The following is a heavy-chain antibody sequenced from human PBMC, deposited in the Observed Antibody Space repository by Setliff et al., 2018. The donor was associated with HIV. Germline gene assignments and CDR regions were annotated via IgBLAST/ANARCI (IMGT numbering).Heavy chain of an antibody. CDR3: ARQAGTYWGFVYYMDV. CDR2: AHSSGNT. Sequence: SETLSLTCTVSGDSISGRFHWGWIRQPPGKGLEWIAIAHSSGNTYYNPSLESRVTIAVDMSKSQVSLNLTSVTAADTAVYYCARQAGTYWGFVYYMDVCGKGATVTVS. V-gene: IGHV4-39*01. D-gene: IGHD7-27*01. J-gene: IGHJ6*03. CDR1: GDSISGRFH.